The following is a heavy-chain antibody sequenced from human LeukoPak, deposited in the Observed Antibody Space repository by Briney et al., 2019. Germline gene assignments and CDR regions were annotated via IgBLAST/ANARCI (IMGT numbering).Heavy chain of an antibody. CDR3: ASHQPFDY. CDR1: GGSFSGYY. CDR2: IYYSGST. J-gene: IGHJ4*02. V-gene: IGHV4-34*01. Sequence: SETLSLTCAVYGGSFSGYYWSWIRQPPGKGLEWIGSIYYSGSTYYNPSLKSRVTISVDTSKNQFSLKLSSVTAADTAVYYCASHQPFDYWGQGTLVTVSS.